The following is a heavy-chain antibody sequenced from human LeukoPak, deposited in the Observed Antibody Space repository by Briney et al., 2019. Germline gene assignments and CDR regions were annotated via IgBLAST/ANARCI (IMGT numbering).Heavy chain of an antibody. CDR2: INHSGST. J-gene: IGHJ6*03. V-gene: IGHV4-34*01. CDR1: GGSFSGYY. Sequence: SETLSLTCAVYGGSFSGYYWSWIRQPPGKGLEWIGEINHSGSTNYNPSLKSRLTISVDTSKNQFSLKLSSVAAADTAVYYCARSSFYYGSGSYPPSYYYYMDVWGKGTTVTISS. CDR3: ARSSFYYGSGSYPPSYYYYMDV. D-gene: IGHD3-10*01.